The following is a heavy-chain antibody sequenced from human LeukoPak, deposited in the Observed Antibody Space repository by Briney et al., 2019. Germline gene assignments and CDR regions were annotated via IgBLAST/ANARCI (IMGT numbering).Heavy chain of an antibody. V-gene: IGHV3-21*04. Sequence: GGSLRLSCAASGFTFSSYSMTWVRQAPGKGLEWVSSIISSGAYIYYADSVKGRFTISRDNSKNTLYLQMNSLRAEDTAVYFCAKRGVVIRVILVGFHKEAYYFDSWGQGALVTVSS. CDR2: IISSGAYI. CDR3: AKRGVVIRVILVGFHKEAYYFDS. CDR1: GFTFSSYS. D-gene: IGHD3-22*01. J-gene: IGHJ4*02.